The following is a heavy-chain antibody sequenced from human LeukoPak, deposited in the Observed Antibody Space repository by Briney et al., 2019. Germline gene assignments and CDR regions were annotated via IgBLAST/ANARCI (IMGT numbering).Heavy chain of an antibody. CDR1: GFTFSNYW. CDR2: INTDGSST. J-gene: IGHJ1*01. CDR3: ARAASCGGDCSSSYLEH. Sequence: GGPLRLSCTASGFTFSNYWMHWVRQAPGEGLLWVSRINTDGSSTTFADSVKGRFTISRDNAKNALYLQMNGLRAEDTAVYYCARAASCGGDCSSSYLEHWGQGVLVTVSS. D-gene: IGHD2-21*02. V-gene: IGHV3-74*03.